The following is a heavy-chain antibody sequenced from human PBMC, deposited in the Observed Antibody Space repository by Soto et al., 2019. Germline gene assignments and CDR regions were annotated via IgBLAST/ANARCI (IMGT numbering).Heavy chain of an antibody. D-gene: IGHD6-13*01. CDR2: ISYDGSNK. V-gene: IGHV3-30*03. J-gene: IGHJ4*02. CDR1: GFTFSSYG. Sequence: SGGSLRLSCAASGFTFSSYGMHWVRQAPGKGLEWVAVISYDGSNKYYADSVKGRFTISRDNSKNTLYLQMNSLRAEDTAVYYCATDIIIAAAGAFDYWGQGTLVTVSS. CDR3: ATDIIIAAAGAFDY.